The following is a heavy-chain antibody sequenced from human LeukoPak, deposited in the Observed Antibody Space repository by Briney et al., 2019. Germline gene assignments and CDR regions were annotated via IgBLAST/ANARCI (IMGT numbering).Heavy chain of an antibody. D-gene: IGHD2-2*01. J-gene: IGHJ4*02. Sequence: GSLRLSCQASGFPFSTFPMSWVRQAPGKGLEWVSTLSGDGSDTYYADSVQGRFTISRENSKNTLFLQVNSLRAEDTAVYYCVKGSSAWGRYYFDFWGQGTLVAVSS. CDR1: GFPFSTFP. CDR2: LSGDGSDT. CDR3: VKGSSAWGRYYFDF. V-gene: IGHV3-23*01.